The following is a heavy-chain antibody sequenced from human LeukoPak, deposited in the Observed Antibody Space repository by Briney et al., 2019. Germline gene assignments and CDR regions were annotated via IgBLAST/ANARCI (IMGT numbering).Heavy chain of an antibody. D-gene: IGHD3-16*02. V-gene: IGHV3-9*01. CDR3: AKVKYTFGGVIDPCYFDY. CDR1: GFTFDDYA. J-gene: IGHJ4*02. CDR2: ISWNSGSI. Sequence: GGSLRLSCAASGFTFDDYAMHWVRQAPGKGLEWVSGISWNSGSIGYADSVKGRFTISRDNAKNSLYLQMNSLRAEDTALYYCAKVKYTFGGVIDPCYFDYWGQGTLVTVSS.